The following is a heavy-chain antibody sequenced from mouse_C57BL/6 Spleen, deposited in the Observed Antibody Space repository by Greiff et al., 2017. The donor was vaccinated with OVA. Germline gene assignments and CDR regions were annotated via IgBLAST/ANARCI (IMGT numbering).Heavy chain of an antibody. J-gene: IGHJ1*03. CDR2: INPNNGGT. CDR3: ARSGDGSSYWYFDV. CDR1: GYTFTDYN. Sequence: VQLQQSGPELVKPGASVKIPCKASGYTFTDYNMDWVKQSHGKSLEWIGDINPNNGGTIYNQKFKGKATLTVDKSSSTAYMELRSLTSEDTAVYYCARSGDGSSYWYFDVWGTGTTVTVSS. D-gene: IGHD1-1*01. V-gene: IGHV1-18*01.